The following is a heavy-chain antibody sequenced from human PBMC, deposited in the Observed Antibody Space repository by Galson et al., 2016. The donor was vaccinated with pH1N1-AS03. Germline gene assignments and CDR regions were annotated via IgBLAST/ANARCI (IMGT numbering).Heavy chain of an antibody. Sequence: SLRLSCAASGFSFSSHWMRWVRQAPGKGLECVANIKQDGSEQYYVDSVKGRFTISRDNAKNSLYLQMNSLRADDTAVYYCLGASDYWGQGTLVTVSS. V-gene: IGHV3-7*01. CDR3: LGASDY. J-gene: IGHJ4*02. CDR1: GFSFSSHW. CDR2: IKQDGSEQ.